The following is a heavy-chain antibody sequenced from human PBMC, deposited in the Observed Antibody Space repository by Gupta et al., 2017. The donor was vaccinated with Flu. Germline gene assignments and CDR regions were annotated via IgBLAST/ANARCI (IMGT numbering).Heavy chain of an antibody. D-gene: IGHD3-22*01. CDR3: ARDPGYDSSGYYFDY. Sequence: QVQLQESGPGLVKASQTLSLTCTVSGGSISSGGYYWSWIRQHPGKGLEWIGYIDYSGSTYYNPSLKSRVTISVDTSKNQFSLKLSSGTAAETAVYYCARDPGYDSSGYYFDYWGQGTLVTVSS. CDR2: IDYSGST. V-gene: IGHV4-31*03. CDR1: GGSISSGGYY. J-gene: IGHJ4*02.